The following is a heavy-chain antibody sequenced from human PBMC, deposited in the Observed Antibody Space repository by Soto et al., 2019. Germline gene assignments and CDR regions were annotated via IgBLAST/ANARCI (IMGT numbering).Heavy chain of an antibody. CDR3: AREQNYDFWSGYYEYNWFDP. CDR1: GFTFSSYW. Sequence: GGSLRLSCAASGFTFSSYWMSWVRQAPGKGLEWVANIKQDGSEKYYVDSVKGRFTISRDNAKNSLYLQMNSLRAEDTAVYYSAREQNYDFWSGYYEYNWFDPWGQGTLVTVSS. D-gene: IGHD3-3*01. V-gene: IGHV3-7*01. J-gene: IGHJ5*02. CDR2: IKQDGSEK.